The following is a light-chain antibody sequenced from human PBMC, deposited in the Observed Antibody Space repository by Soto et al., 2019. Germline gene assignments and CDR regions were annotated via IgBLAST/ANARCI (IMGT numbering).Light chain of an antibody. J-gene: IGLJ3*02. CDR1: SSDVGAYNY. CDR3: SSYTTRGIPWV. CDR2: QVR. Sequence: QSALTQPASVSGSPGKSITISCTGTSSDVGAYNYVSWYQQHPGKAPKLIIYQVRNRPSGVSNRFSGSKSGSTASLTISGLQAEDEADYYCSSYTTRGIPWVFGGGTQLTVL. V-gene: IGLV2-14*01.